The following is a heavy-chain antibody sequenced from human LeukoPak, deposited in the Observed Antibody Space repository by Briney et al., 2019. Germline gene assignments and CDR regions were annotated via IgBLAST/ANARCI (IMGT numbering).Heavy chain of an antibody. CDR2: INTDGSST. J-gene: IGHJ4*02. CDR3: AKSSTTVKYYFDY. V-gene: IGHV3-74*01. Sequence: GGSLRLSCAASGFTFSSYWMHWVRQAPGKGLVWVSRINTDGSSTSYADSVKGRFTISRDNSKNTLYLQMNSLRAEDTAVYYCAKSSTTVKYYFDYWGQGTLVTVSS. CDR1: GFTFSSYW. D-gene: IGHD4-17*01.